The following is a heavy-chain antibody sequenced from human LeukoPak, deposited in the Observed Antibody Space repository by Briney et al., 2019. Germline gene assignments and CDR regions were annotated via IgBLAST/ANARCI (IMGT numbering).Heavy chain of an antibody. Sequence: SETLSLTCTVSGDSISSYYWSWIRQAPGKGLEFIGYTYKSATTNYNPSLKSRVTISVDTSKNQFSLKLSSVTAADTAVYYCARHVGGSRRILGVKVPLGFDYWGQGTLVTVSS. CDR2: TYKSATT. J-gene: IGHJ4*02. CDR1: GDSISSYY. V-gene: IGHV4-59*08. D-gene: IGHD3-3*01. CDR3: ARHVGGSRRILGVKVPLGFDY.